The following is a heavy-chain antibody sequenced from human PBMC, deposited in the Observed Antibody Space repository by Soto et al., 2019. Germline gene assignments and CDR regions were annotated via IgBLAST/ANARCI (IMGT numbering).Heavy chain of an antibody. CDR3: ARLGVNWYFYL. Sequence: QVQLQESGPGLLKPSETLSLTCTVSSGSISSYYWSWIRQPPGKGLVWLGFSSDSGSTNNNPSLKSRVTMSVDTSKNLFSLKLSSVTATDTAIFYCARLGVNWYFYLWGRGTLVTVSA. V-gene: IGHV4-59*08. D-gene: IGHD3-16*01. CDR1: SGSISSYY. J-gene: IGHJ2*01. CDR2: SSDSGST.